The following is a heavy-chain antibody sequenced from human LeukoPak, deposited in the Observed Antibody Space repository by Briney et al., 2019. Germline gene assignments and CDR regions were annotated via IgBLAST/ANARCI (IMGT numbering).Heavy chain of an antibody. Sequence: GESLQISCKGSGYSFTNYWIGWVRQMPGKGLEWMGIIYPGDSDTRYSPSFQGQVSISVDKSISTAYLQWSSLKASDTAIYYCARPAIAAAFYAFDVWGQGTMVTVSS. V-gene: IGHV5-51*01. CDR3: ARPAIAAAFYAFDV. CDR2: IYPGDSDT. D-gene: IGHD6-13*01. J-gene: IGHJ3*01. CDR1: GYSFTNYW.